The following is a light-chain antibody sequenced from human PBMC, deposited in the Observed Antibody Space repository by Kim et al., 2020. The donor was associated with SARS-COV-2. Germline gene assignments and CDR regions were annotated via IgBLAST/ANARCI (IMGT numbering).Light chain of an antibody. Sequence: DVVMTQSPLSLPVILGQPASISCRSSQSLVYSDGNTYLSWYQQRPGQSPRRLIYKVFNRDSRVPDRFSGSGSGTDFTLKISRVEAEDVGVYYCMQSTQWPRTFGQGTKLEI. J-gene: IGKJ1*01. CDR1: QSLVYSDGNTY. CDR3: MQSTQWPRT. CDR2: KVF. V-gene: IGKV2-30*01.